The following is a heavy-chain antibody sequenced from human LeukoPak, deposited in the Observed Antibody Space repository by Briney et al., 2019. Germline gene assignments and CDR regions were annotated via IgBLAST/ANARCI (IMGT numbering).Heavy chain of an antibody. Sequence: PGGSLRLSCAASGFSVTTDHMSWVRQAPGEGLEWVSVIYNDGKTYHADSVKGRFTISRDNSKNTVHLQMNGLRGEDTAVYYCARVWELSFAYWGQGPLVTVSS. CDR3: ARVWELSFAY. CDR2: IYNDGKT. J-gene: IGHJ4*02. V-gene: IGHV3-53*01. D-gene: IGHD1-26*01. CDR1: GFSVTTDH.